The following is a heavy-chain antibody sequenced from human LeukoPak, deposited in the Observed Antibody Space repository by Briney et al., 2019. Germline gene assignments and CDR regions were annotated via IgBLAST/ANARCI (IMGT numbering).Heavy chain of an antibody. Sequence: PGGSLRLSCAASGFTFSSYAMHWVRQAPGKGLEWVAVISYDGSNKYYADSVKGRFTISRDNSKNTLYLQMNSLRAEDTAVYYCARDPGVPAAILDYWGQGTLVTVSS. CDR1: GFTFSSYA. J-gene: IGHJ4*02. V-gene: IGHV3-30-3*01. CDR3: ARDPGVPAAILDY. CDR2: ISYDGSNK. D-gene: IGHD2-2*02.